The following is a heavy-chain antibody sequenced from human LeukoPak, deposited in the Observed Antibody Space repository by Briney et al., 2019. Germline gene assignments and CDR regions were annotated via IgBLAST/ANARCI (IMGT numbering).Heavy chain of an antibody. Sequence: PGGSLRLSCAASGFTFSSYGMHWVRQAPGKGLEWVAVISYDGSNKYYADSVKGRFTISRDNSKNTLYLQMNSLRAEDTAVYYCAKDLGSSWMYYFDYWGQGTLVTVSS. D-gene: IGHD6-13*01. J-gene: IGHJ4*02. CDR3: AKDLGSSWMYYFDY. CDR2: ISYDGSNK. V-gene: IGHV3-30*18. CDR1: GFTFSSYG.